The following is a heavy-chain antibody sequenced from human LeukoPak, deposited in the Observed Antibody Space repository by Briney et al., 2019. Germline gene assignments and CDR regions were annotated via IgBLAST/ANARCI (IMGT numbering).Heavy chain of an antibody. J-gene: IGHJ3*02. CDR2: ISWNSGSI. V-gene: IGHV3-9*01. CDR1: GFTFDDYA. D-gene: IGHD3-22*01. CDR3: ARESPPQYSYDSSSYLGPMDAFDI. Sequence: GGSLRLSCAASGFTFDDYAMHWVRQAPGKGLEWVSGISWNSGSIGYADSVKGRFTISRDNAKNSLYLQMNSLRAEDTAVYYCARESPPQYSYDSSSYLGPMDAFDIWGQGTMVTVSS.